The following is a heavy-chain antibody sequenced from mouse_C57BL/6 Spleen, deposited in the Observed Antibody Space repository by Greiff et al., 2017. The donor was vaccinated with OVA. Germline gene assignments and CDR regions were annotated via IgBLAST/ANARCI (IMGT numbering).Heavy chain of an antibody. J-gene: IGHJ1*03. Sequence: VQLQQSGAELVKPGASVKLSCTASGFNIKDYYMHWVKQRTEQGLEWIGRIDPEDGETKYAPTFQGQATITADTSSNTAYLQLSSLTSEDTAVYYCARGKFITTAWGYFDVWGTGTTVTVSS. CDR2: IDPEDGET. V-gene: IGHV14-2*01. CDR1: GFNIKDYY. CDR3: ARGKFITTAWGYFDV. D-gene: IGHD1-1*01.